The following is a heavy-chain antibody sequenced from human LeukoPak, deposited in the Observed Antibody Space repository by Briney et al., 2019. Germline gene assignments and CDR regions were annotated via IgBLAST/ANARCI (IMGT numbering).Heavy chain of an antibody. CDR2: IDFSDDGAS. J-gene: IGHJ4*02. CDR1: GFRFSGYV. Sequence: GGSLRLSCAASGFRFSGYVMSWVRQAPGKGLEYVSSIDFSDDGASYYADSVKGRFTISRDDSKNTLYLQMSSLRADDTAVYYCAKDHTGSHYRHDYWGQGTLVTVSS. D-gene: IGHD1-26*01. V-gene: IGHV3-23*01. CDR3: AKDHTGSHYRHDY.